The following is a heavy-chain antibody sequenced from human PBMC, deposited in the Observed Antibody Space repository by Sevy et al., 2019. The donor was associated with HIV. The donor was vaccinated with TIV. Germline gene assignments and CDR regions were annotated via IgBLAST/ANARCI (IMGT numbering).Heavy chain of an antibody. Sequence: WGSLRLSCGASGFTFSSYSMNWVHQAPGKGLEWLSYISRSSSTKYYADSVNGGFTISSDNANNSLSLQMNSLTDEDKAVYYCARVDWTTVTTGGAFDIWGQGTMVTVSS. CDR3: ARVDWTTVTTGGAFDI. CDR2: ISRSSSTK. V-gene: IGHV3-48*02. CDR1: GFTFSSYS. J-gene: IGHJ3*02. D-gene: IGHD4-17*01.